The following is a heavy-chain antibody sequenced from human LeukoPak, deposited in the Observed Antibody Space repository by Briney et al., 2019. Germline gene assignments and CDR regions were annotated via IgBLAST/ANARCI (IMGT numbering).Heavy chain of an antibody. D-gene: IGHD3-9*01. CDR2: ISGSGGST. CDR1: GFTFSSYA. V-gene: IGHV3-23*01. CDR3: AKDRNFDWLSPRGMD. Sequence: GGSLRLSCAASGFTFSSYAMSWVRQAPGKGLEWVSAISGSGGSTYYADSVKGRFTISRDNSKNTLYLQMNSLRAEDTAVYYCAKDRNFDWLSPRGMDWGQGTLVTVSS. J-gene: IGHJ4*02.